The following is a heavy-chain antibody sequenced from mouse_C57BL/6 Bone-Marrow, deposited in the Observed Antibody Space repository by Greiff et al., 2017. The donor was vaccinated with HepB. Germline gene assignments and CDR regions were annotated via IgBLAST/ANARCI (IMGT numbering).Heavy chain of an antibody. CDR1: GYTFTDYY. CDR3: ASSSYYSNYFDY. J-gene: IGHJ2*01. CDR2: IYPGSGNT. D-gene: IGHD2-5*01. Sequence: VQLQQSGAELVRPGASVKLSCKASGYTFTDYYINWVKQRPGQGLEWIARIYPGSGNTYYNEKFKGKATLTAEKSSSTAYMQLSSLTSEDSAVYFCASSSYYSNYFDYWGQGTTLTVSS. V-gene: IGHV1-76*01.